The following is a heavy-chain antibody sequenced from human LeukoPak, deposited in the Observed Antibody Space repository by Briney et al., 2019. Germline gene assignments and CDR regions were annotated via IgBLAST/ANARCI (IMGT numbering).Heavy chain of an antibody. Sequence: GASVKVSCKASGGTFSSYAISWVRQAPGQGLEWMGRIIPIFGTANYAQKFQGRVTITTDESTSTAYMELSSLRSEDTAVYYCASAIQGARGRYYFDYWGQGTLVTVSS. CDR1: GGTFSSYA. CDR2: IIPIFGTA. V-gene: IGHV1-69*05. J-gene: IGHJ4*02. D-gene: IGHD2-2*01. CDR3: ASAIQGARGRYYFDY.